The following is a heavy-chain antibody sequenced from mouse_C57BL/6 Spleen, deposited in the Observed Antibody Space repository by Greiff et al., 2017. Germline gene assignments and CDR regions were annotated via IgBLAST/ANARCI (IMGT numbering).Heavy chain of an antibody. J-gene: IGHJ2*01. CDR2: ISDGGSYT. CDR1: GFTFSSYA. V-gene: IGHV5-4*01. D-gene: IGHD2-3*01. Sequence: EVKVVESGGGLVKPGGSLKLSCAASGFTFSSYAMSWVRQTPEKRLEWVATISDGGSYTYYPDNVKGRFTISRDNAKNNLYLQMSHLKSEDTAMYYCARDGRGDGYYDYWGQGTTLTVSS. CDR3: ARDGRGDGYYDY.